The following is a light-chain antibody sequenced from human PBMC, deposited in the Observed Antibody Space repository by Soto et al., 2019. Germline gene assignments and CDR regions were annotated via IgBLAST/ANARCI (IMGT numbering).Light chain of an antibody. CDR3: QQSHSTPRT. V-gene: IGKV1-39*01. Sequence: DIQMTQSPSSLSASVGDRVTITCRASQTIFNYLNWYQQKPGKAPKLLIYRVSSLQSGVPSRFTGSGSGTDFTLTISSLQPEDFATYYCQQSHSTPRTFGPGTKVNIK. CDR2: RVS. CDR1: QTIFNY. J-gene: IGKJ3*01.